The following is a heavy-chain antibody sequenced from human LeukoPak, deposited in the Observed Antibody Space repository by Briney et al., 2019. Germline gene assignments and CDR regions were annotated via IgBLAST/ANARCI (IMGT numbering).Heavy chain of an antibody. CDR2: IYYSGST. J-gene: IGHJ4*02. Sequence: SETLSLTCTVSGGSISSYYWSWIRQPPGKGLEWIGYIYYSGSTNYNPSLKSRVTISVDTSKNQFPLKLSSVTAADTAVYYCARVNRPEGWHVNYFDYWGQGTLVTVSS. V-gene: IGHV4-59*01. D-gene: IGHD6-19*01. CDR3: ARVNRPEGWHVNYFDY. CDR1: GGSISSYY.